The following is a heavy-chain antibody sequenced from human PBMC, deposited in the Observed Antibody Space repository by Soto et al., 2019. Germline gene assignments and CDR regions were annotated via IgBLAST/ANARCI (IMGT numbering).Heavy chain of an antibody. CDR1: GFTFSSYA. Sequence: EVQLLESGGGLVQPGGSLRLSCAASGFTFSSYAMSWVRQAPGKGLEWVSAISGSGGSTYYADSVKGRFTISRDNSKNTLYLQMNSLRAEDTAVYYCAKLLGMAVAGYYYYYGMDVWGQGTTVTVSS. V-gene: IGHV3-23*01. CDR3: AKLLGMAVAGYYYYYGMDV. CDR2: ISGSGGST. D-gene: IGHD6-19*01. J-gene: IGHJ6*02.